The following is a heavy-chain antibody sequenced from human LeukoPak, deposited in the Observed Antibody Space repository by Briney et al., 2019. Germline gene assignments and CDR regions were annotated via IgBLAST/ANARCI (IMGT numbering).Heavy chain of an antibody. D-gene: IGHD4-17*01. CDR2: INSDGSST. J-gene: IGHJ4*02. Sequence: GGSQRLSCAASGFTFSNYWMHWVRQAPGKGLVWVSRINSDGSSTTYADSVKGRFTISRDNAKNTLYLQMNSLRADDTAVYYCARVYGDFDYWGQGTLVTVSS. CDR1: GFTFSNYW. V-gene: IGHV3-74*03. CDR3: ARVYGDFDY.